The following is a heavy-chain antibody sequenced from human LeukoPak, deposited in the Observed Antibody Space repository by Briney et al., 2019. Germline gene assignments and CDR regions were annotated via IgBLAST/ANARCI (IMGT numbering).Heavy chain of an antibody. CDR3: ARAAGRPYYFDY. CDR1: GGSFSGYY. Sequence: PSETLSLTCAVYGGSFSGYYRSWIRQPPGKGLEWIGEINHTGSTNYNPSLKSRVTISVDTSKNQFSLKLSSVTAADTAVYYCARAAGRPYYFDYWGQGTLVTVSS. J-gene: IGHJ4*02. CDR2: INHTGST. V-gene: IGHV4-34*01.